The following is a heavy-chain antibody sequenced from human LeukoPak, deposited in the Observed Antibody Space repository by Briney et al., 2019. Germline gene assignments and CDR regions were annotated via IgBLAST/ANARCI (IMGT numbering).Heavy chain of an antibody. J-gene: IGHJ4*02. Sequence: SETLSLTCTVSGGSISDNYWSWIRQPPGKGLEWIGYIYYSGSTNYNPSLKSRVTISVDTSKNQFSLKLSSVTAADTAVYYCAREDMGKVDYWGQGTLVTVSS. D-gene: IGHD2-15*01. CDR1: GGSISDNY. V-gene: IGHV4-59*01. CDR2: IYYSGST. CDR3: AREDMGKVDY.